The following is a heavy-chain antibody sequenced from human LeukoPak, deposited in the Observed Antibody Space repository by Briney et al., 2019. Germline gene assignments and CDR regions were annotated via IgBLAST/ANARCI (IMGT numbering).Heavy chain of an antibody. Sequence: PGGSLRLSCAASGFTFSSYWMHWVRQAPGKGLVWVSRINGDGSSTSYADSVKGRFAISRDNAKNTLYLQMNSLRAEDTAVYYCVRLALDCSGGSCYNYWGQGTLVTVSS. V-gene: IGHV3-74*01. CDR3: VRLALDCSGGSCYNY. CDR2: INGDGSST. D-gene: IGHD2-15*01. J-gene: IGHJ4*02. CDR1: GFTFSSYW.